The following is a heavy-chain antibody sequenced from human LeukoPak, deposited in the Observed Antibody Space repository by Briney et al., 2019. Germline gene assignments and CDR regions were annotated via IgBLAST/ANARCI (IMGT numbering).Heavy chain of an antibody. CDR1: GFTFSSYA. CDR3: ARAPVTSCRGAFCYPFDY. D-gene: IGHD2-15*01. V-gene: IGHV3-23*01. CDR2: ISGSGGST. Sequence: GGSLRLSCAASGFTFSSYAMSWVRQAPGKGLKWVSAISGSGGSTYYADSVKGRCTISRDNSKNTLYLQMNRLRVEDAAVYYCARAPVTSCRGAFCYPFDYWGQGTLVTVSS. J-gene: IGHJ4*02.